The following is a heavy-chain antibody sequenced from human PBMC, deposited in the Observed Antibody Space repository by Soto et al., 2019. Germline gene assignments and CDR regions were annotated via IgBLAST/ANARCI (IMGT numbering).Heavy chain of an antibody. CDR2: LNAGVDGT. CDR1: GFTSASYA. V-gene: IGHV1-3*01. D-gene: IGHD3-10*01. Sequence: QVQLVQSGPEMMPPGASVKVTCKASGFTSASYALHWVRQAPGQGTEWLGWLNAGVDGTRSSQRFQGRVKITRDTSANTVYLEVKTLTYEDTAVYYCAREVQRVTSFDHWGQGTLVIVST. CDR3: AREVQRVTSFDH. J-gene: IGHJ4*02.